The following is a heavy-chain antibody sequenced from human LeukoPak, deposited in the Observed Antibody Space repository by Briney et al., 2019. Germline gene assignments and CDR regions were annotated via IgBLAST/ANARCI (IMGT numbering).Heavy chain of an antibody. CDR2: ITNDGGTT. J-gene: IGHJ3*01. CDR3: ARVGGPGAFDV. D-gene: IGHD2-15*01. Sequence: GGSLRLSCVASGFSFSGYAMHWVRQAPGKGLEYVSAITNDGGTTYYANSVKGRFTITRDNSKNTLYLQMGSLRAEDMAVYYCARVGGPGAFDVWGQGTMVTVSS. V-gene: IGHV3-64*01. CDR1: GFSFSGYA.